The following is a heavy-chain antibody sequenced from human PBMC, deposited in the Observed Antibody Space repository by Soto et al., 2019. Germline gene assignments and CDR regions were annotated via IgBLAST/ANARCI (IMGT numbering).Heavy chain of an antibody. CDR1: GGTFSSYA. J-gene: IGHJ4*02. Sequence: ASVKVSCKASGGTFSSYAISWVRQAPGQGLEWMGWMNPNSGNTGYAQKFQGRVTMTRNTSISTAYMELSSLRSEDTAVYYCARGKKGGYYDSSGYGNDYWGQGTLVTVSS. CDR3: ARGKKGGYYDSSGYGNDY. CDR2: MNPNSGNT. D-gene: IGHD3-22*01. V-gene: IGHV1-8*02.